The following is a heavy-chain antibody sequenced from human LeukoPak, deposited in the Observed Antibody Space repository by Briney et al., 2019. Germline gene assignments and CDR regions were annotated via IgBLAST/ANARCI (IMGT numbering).Heavy chain of an antibody. J-gene: IGHJ4*02. CDR2: IKQDGSAK. V-gene: IGHV3-7*01. CDR1: GFTFSSYW. Sequence: GGSLRLSCAASGFTFSSYWMSWVRQAPGKGLEWVANIKQDGSAKYYMDSVMGRFTISRDSAKNSLYLQMNSLRAEDTAVYYCAKIYCTSTDCYYDYWGQGTLVTVSS. D-gene: IGHD2-2*01. CDR3: AKIYCTSTDCYYDY.